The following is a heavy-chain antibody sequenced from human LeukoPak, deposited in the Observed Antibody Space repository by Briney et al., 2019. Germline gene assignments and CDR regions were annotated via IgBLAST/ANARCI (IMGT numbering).Heavy chain of an antibody. CDR1: GFIFSTYA. J-gene: IGHJ4*02. Sequence: GTSLRLSCEASGFIFSTYAMTWVRQAPGKGLEWVSTISGGGGSTYYADSVKGRFTISRDNSKNTLYLQMTSLRAEDTAIYYCAKGGYFDNIDYWGQGTLVTVSS. D-gene: IGHD3-22*01. CDR3: AKGGYFDNIDY. CDR2: ISGGGGST. V-gene: IGHV3-23*01.